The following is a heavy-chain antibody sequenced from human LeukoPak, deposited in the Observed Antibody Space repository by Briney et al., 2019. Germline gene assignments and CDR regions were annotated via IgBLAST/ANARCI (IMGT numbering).Heavy chain of an antibody. V-gene: IGHV3-48*03. CDR3: AKDYIPVSATGYMDV. D-gene: IGHD2-15*01. J-gene: IGHJ6*03. CDR2: ISNSGSTT. Sequence: GGSLRLSCAASGFTFSSYEMNWVRQAPGKGLEGVSYISNSGSTTYYADSVKGRFTISRNNSKNTLSLQMNSLRAEDTAVDYCAKDYIPVSATGYMDVWGKGTTVTVSS. CDR1: GFTFSSYE.